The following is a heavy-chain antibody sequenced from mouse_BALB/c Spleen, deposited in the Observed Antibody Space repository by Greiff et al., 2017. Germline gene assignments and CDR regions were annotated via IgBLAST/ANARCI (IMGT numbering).Heavy chain of an antibody. CDR3: AKHARGGLYYAMDY. CDR1: GFSLTGYG. Sequence: VQLQQSGPGLVAPSQSLSITCTVSGFSLTGYGVNWVRQPPGKGLEWLGMIWGDGSTDYNSALKSRLSISKDNSKSQVFLKMNSLQTDDTAMYYCAKHARGGLYYAMDYWGQGTSVTVSS. D-gene: IGHD3-1*01. CDR2: IWGDGST. J-gene: IGHJ4*01. V-gene: IGHV2-6-7*01.